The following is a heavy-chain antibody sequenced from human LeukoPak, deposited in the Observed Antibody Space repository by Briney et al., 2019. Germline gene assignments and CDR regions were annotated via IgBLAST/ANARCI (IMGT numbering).Heavy chain of an antibody. D-gene: IGHD7-27*01. J-gene: IGHJ6*02. CDR3: ATEESGVYYNGMDV. CDR1: GYTLTELS. V-gene: IGHV1-24*01. Sequence: GSLKVSCKVSGYTLTELSMHWVRQAPGKGLEWMGGFDPEDGETIYAQKFHGRVTMTEDTSTDTAYMELSSLRSEDTAVYYCATEESGVYYNGMDVWGQGTTDTLSS. CDR2: FDPEDGET.